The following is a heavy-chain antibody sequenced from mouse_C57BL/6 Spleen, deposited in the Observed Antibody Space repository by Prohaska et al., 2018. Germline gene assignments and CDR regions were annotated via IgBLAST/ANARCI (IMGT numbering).Heavy chain of an antibody. V-gene: IGHV11-2*01. Sequence: EVQLLETGGGLVQPGGSRGLSCEGSGFTFSGFWMSWVRQTPGKTLEWIGDINSDGIAINYVPSIKDRFTIFRDNDKSTLYLQMSNVRSEDTATYFCMRYGSNYWYFDVWGTGTTVTVSS. CDR2: INSDGIAI. D-gene: IGHD1-1*01. J-gene: IGHJ1*03. CDR3: MRYGSNYWYFDV. CDR1: GFTFSGFW.